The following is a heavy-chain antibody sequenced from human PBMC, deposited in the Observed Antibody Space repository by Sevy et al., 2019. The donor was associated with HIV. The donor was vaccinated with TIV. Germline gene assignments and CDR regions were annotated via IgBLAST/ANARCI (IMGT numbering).Heavy chain of an antibody. D-gene: IGHD5-18*01. Sequence: GGSLRLSCAASGFTFSTAWMTWVRQAPGKGLEWVGRMISNKDGGTTDYAAPVKGGYTISKDDSKNKRFLQMNSLKTEDTAVYYCTTDSGYYYGSSWGRGTLVTVSS. V-gene: IGHV3-15*01. J-gene: IGHJ5*02. CDR3: TTDSGYYYGSS. CDR1: GFTFSTAW. CDR2: MISNKDGGTT.